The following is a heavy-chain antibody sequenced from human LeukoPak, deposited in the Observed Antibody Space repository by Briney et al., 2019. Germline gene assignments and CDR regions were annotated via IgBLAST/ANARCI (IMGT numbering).Heavy chain of an antibody. CDR3: AREAASDM. Sequence: PGGSLRLSCAASGFTFSSYPMNWVRQAPGKGLEWVSSISSSSTYTFYADSVKGRFTISRDNAKNSLYLQMNSLRAEDTAVYYCAREAASDMWGQGTMVTVSS. V-gene: IGHV3-21*06. CDR1: GFTFSSYP. CDR2: ISSSSTYT. J-gene: IGHJ3*02.